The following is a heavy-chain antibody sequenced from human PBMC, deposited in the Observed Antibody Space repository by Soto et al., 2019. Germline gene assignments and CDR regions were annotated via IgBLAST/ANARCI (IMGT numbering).Heavy chain of an antibody. D-gene: IGHD3-10*01. CDR2: ISSSSSTV. Sequence: PGGSLRLSCAASGFAFSSYSMNWVRQAPGKGLEWVSYISSSSSTVYYADSVKGRFTISRDNAKNSLYLQMNSLRDEDTAVYYCAREGTRGGFLNWLDPWGQGTLVTVSS. V-gene: IGHV3-48*02. CDR3: AREGTRGGFLNWLDP. J-gene: IGHJ5*02. CDR1: GFAFSSYS.